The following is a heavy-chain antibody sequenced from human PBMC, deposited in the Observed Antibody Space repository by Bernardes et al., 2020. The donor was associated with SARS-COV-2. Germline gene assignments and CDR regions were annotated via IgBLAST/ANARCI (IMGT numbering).Heavy chain of an antibody. CDR1: GFTFSSYG. J-gene: IGHJ4*02. D-gene: IGHD3-10*01. V-gene: IGHV3-30*18. CDR3: AKDVGGSGRLWVGY. CDR2: ISYDGSNK. Sequence: GGSLRLSCAASGFTFSSYGMHWVRQAPGKGLEWVAVISYDGSNKYYADSVKGRFTISRDNSKNTLYLQMNSLRAEDTAVYYCAKDVGGSGRLWVGYWGQGTLVTVSS.